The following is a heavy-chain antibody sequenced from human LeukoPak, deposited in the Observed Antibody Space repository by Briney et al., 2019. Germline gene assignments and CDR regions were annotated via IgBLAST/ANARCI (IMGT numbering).Heavy chain of an antibody. CDR3: AKAWRGDYIPDYFDY. J-gene: IGHJ4*02. CDR1: GFAFASSA. Sequence: PGGSLRLSCAASGFAFASSAMSWVRQAPGKGLAWVSSISGSGVPYYADSVKGRFTISRDTSKNTLYLQVNSLRVEDTAVYYCAKAWRGDYIPDYFDYWGQGTLVTVSS. D-gene: IGHD4-17*01. CDR2: ISGSGVP. V-gene: IGHV3-23*01.